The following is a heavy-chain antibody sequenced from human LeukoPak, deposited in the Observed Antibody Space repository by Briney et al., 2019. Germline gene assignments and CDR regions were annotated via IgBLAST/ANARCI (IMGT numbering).Heavy chain of an antibody. CDR1: GFTFSSYG. CDR2: IRYDGSNK. CDR3: AKDMRLDYDILTGYYFDY. Sequence: GGSLRLSCAASGFTFSSYGMHRVRQAPGKGLEWVAFIRYDGSNKYYADSVKGRFTISRDNSKNTLYLQMNSLRAEDTAVYYCAKDMRLDYDILTGYYFDYWGQGTLVTVSS. D-gene: IGHD3-9*01. V-gene: IGHV3-30*02. J-gene: IGHJ4*02.